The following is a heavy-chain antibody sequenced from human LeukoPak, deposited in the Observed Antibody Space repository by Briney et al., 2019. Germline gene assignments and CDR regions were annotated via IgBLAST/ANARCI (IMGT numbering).Heavy chain of an antibody. CDR3: ARRAYSSSSPPFDY. J-gene: IGHJ4*02. Sequence: GGSLRLSCAASGFTFNSYWMHWVRQAPGKGLVWVSHINSDGSSTTYANSVKGRFTISGDNAKNTLYLQMNSLRAEDTAVYYCARRAYSSSSPPFDYWGQGTLVTVSS. CDR1: GFTFNSYW. V-gene: IGHV3-74*01. D-gene: IGHD6-6*01. CDR2: INSDGSST.